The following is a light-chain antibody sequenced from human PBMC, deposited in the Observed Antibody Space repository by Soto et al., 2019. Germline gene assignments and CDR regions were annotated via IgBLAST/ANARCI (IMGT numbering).Light chain of an antibody. CDR1: SSDVGGYNY. Sequence: QYALTQPPSASGSPGQSVTISCTGTSSDVGGYNYVSWYQQYPGRAPKLMIYEVTKRPSGVPDRFSGSKSGNTASLTVSGLQAEDEADYYCSSYAASNNFYFVFGGGTKVTVL. CDR3: SSYAASNNFYFV. V-gene: IGLV2-8*01. J-gene: IGLJ3*02. CDR2: EVT.